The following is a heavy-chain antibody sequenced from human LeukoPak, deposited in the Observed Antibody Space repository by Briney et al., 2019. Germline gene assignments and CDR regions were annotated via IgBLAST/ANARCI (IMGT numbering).Heavy chain of an antibody. J-gene: IGHJ4*02. Sequence: SGGSPRLSCAASGFTFSSYAMSWVRQAPGKGLEWVSAISGSGGSTYYADSVKGRFTISRDNSKNTLYLQMNSLRAEDTAVYYCAKDGGGSYGYYFDYWGQGTLVTVSS. V-gene: IGHV3-23*01. D-gene: IGHD1-26*01. CDR2: ISGSGGST. CDR3: AKDGGGSYGYYFDY. CDR1: GFTFSSYA.